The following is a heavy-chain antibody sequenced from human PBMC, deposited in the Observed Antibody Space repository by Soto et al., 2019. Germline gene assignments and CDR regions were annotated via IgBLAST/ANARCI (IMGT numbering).Heavy chain of an antibody. CDR2: IDPSDSYT. CDR1: GYSFTSYW. J-gene: IGHJ6*02. V-gene: IGHV5-10-1*01. Sequence: PGESLKISCKGSGYSFTSYWISWVRQMPGKGLEWMGRIDPSDSYTNYSPSFQGHVTISADKSISTAYLQWSSLKASDTAMYYCASSAQRGYSYGRYYYGMDVWGQGTTVTVSS. CDR3: ASSAQRGYSYGRYYYGMDV. D-gene: IGHD5-18*01.